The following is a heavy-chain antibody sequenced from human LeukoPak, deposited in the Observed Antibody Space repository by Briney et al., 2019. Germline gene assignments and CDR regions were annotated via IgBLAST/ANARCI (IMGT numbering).Heavy chain of an antibody. V-gene: IGHV1-69*06. CDR2: IIPIFGTA. CDR3: AGDLSGSYYWGVQAFDY. CDR1: GGTFGSYA. Sequence: AASVKVSCKASGGTFGSYAISWVRQAPGQGLEWMGGIIPIFGTANYAQKFQGRVTITADKSTSTAYMELSSLRSEDTAVYYCAGDLSGSYYWGVQAFDYWGQGTLVTVSS. D-gene: IGHD1-26*01. J-gene: IGHJ4*02.